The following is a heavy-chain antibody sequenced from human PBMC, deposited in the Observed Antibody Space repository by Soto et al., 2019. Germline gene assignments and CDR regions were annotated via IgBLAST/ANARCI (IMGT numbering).Heavy chain of an antibody. J-gene: IGHJ6*01. V-gene: IGHV3-30*18. D-gene: IGHD3-10*01. CDR1: GCTCISNN. CDR2: ISYDGSNK. Sequence: GAVKGSCVASGCTCISNNKHWVRQAPGKGLEWVAVISYDGSNKYYADSVKGRFTISRDNSKNTLYLQMNSLRAEDTAVYYCAKGCGSGSYYKHY. CDR3: AKGCGSGSYYKHY.